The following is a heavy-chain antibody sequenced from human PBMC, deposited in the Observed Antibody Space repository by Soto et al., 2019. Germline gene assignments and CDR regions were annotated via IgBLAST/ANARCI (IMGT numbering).Heavy chain of an antibody. CDR1: GGSISSGGYS. V-gene: IGHV4-30-2*01. CDR2: IYHSGST. Sequence: QLQLQESGSGLVKPSQTLSLTCAVSGGSISSGGYSWSWIRQPPGKGLEWIGYIYHSGSTYYNPSVKARVNISVDRSKNQFSLKLSSVTAADTAVYYCAAGGGLPRYYWGQGTLVTVSS. CDR3: AAGGGLPRYY. D-gene: IGHD5-12*01. J-gene: IGHJ4*02.